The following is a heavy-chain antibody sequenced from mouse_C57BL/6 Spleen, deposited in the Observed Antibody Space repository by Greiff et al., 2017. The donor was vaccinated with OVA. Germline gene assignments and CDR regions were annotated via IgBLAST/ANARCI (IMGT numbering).Heavy chain of an antibody. D-gene: IGHD1-1*01. CDR1: GYTFTSYW. V-gene: IGHV1-69*01. CDR3: ARGGSRGYYAMDY. J-gene: IGHJ4*01. CDR2: IDPSAIYT. Sequence: VQLQQSGAELVMPGASVKLSCKASGYTFTSYWMHWVKQRPGQGLEWIGEIDPSAIYTNYPQPFPCKSTLTVDKSSSTAYMQLSSLTSEDSAVYYCARGGSRGYYAMDYWGQGTSVTVSS.